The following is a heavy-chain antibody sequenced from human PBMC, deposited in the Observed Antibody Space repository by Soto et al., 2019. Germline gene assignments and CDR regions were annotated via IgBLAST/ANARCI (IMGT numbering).Heavy chain of an antibody. Sequence: PSETLSLTCAGYGGSFSGYYWSWIRQPPGKGLEWNGEINHSGSTNYNPSLKSRVTISVDTSKNQFSLKLSSVTAADTAVYYCARDRHILTGYYKVYYYGMDVWGQGTTVTVSS. CDR2: INHSGST. CDR3: ARDRHILTGYYKVYYYGMDV. D-gene: IGHD3-9*01. J-gene: IGHJ6*02. V-gene: IGHV4-34*01. CDR1: GGSFSGYY.